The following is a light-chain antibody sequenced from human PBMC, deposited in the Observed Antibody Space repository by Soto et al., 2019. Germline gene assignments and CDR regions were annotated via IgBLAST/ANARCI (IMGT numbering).Light chain of an antibody. CDR1: QSVSSY. CDR3: QLRSNLPPT. CDR2: DAS. V-gene: IGKV3-11*01. Sequence: EIVLTQSPATLSLSPGERATLSCRASQSVSSYLAWYQQKPGQAPRLLIYDASNRATGIPARFSGSGSGTDFTLTISSLEPEDFAVYYCQLRSNLPPTFGQGTKLEIK. J-gene: IGKJ2*01.